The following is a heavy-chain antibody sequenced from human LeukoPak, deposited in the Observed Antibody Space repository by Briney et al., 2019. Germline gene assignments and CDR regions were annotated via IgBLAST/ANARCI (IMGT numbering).Heavy chain of an antibody. CDR3: AHATLVYDSSGYYMGWFDP. CDR1: GFSPSTSAVG. D-gene: IGHD3-22*01. Sequence: SGPTLVNPTQTLTLTCTFSGFSPSTSAVGVGWIRQPPGKALEWLALVHRDDDKRYSPSLKSRLTITKDTSRNQVVLTMTNMDPVDTATYYCAHATLVYDSSGYYMGWFDPWGQGTLVTVSS. CDR2: VHRDDDK. V-gene: IGHV2-5*02. J-gene: IGHJ5*02.